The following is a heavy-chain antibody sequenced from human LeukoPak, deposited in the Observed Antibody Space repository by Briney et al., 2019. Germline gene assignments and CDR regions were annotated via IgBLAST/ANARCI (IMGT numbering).Heavy chain of an antibody. Sequence: ASVKVSCKASGYTSTSYGISWVRQAPGQGLEWMGWISAYNGNTNYAQKLLGRVSMTTDTSTNTAYMEVRSLRSDDTAVYYCARAFCCSGGSCYSGCFDYWGQGTLVTVSS. J-gene: IGHJ4*02. V-gene: IGHV1-18*01. CDR3: ARAFCCSGGSCYSGCFDY. D-gene: IGHD2-15*01. CDR2: ISAYNGNT. CDR1: GYTSTSYG.